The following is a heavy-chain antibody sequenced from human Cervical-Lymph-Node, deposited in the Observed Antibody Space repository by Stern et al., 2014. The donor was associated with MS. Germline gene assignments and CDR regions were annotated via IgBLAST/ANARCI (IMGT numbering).Heavy chain of an antibody. J-gene: IGHJ1*01. V-gene: IGHV3-33*01. D-gene: IGHD4-23*01. CDR1: GFTFSGSG. CDR3: AREGGNTAEYFQH. CDR2: IWYDGSNR. Sequence: MQLVESGGGVVQPGGSLRLSCAASGFTFSGSGMHWVRQAPGKGLEWLGIIWYDGSNRYSADHVKGRFTIARDNSTDTSDVAMNSLRAEDTAVYYCAREGGNTAEYFQHWGQGTLVTVSS.